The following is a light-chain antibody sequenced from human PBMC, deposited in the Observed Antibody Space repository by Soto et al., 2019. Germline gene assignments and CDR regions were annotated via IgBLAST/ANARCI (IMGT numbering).Light chain of an antibody. CDR3: QQSRSTPCT. V-gene: IGKV3-20*01. Sequence: EIVFTQSPGTLSLSPGERATLSCRASRSVSSTNVAWYQQRPGQAPRLLIYDPSTRATGIPDRVSGSGSGTDFTLAISSLEPEDFAAYYCQQSRSTPCTFGQGTRVEIK. CDR1: RSVSSTN. CDR2: DPS. J-gene: IGKJ5*01.